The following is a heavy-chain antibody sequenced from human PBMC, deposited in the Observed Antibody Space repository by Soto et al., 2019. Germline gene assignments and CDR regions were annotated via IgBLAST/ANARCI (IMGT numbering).Heavy chain of an antibody. Sequence: EVQLVESGGGLVQPGRSLRLSCAASGFTFDDYAMHWVRQAPGKGLEWVSGISWKSGSIGYADSVKGRFTISRDNAKNSVYLQMDNLRSEDTALYYCAKDTGLYCWYFDLGGRGTLVTVSS. D-gene: IGHD3-16*02. V-gene: IGHV3-9*01. CDR2: ISWKSGSI. CDR1: GFTFDDYA. CDR3: AKDTGLYCWYFDL. J-gene: IGHJ2*01.